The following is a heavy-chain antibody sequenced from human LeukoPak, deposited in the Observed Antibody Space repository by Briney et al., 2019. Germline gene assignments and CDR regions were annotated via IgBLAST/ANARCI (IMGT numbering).Heavy chain of an antibody. CDR1: GFTISSNY. D-gene: IGHD2-15*01. CDR2: IYRGGST. V-gene: IGHV3-66*01. J-gene: IGHJ3*02. Sequence: GGSLRLSCAASGFTISSNYMSWVRQDPGKGLEWVSVIYRGGSTYYADSVKGRLTISRDNSKNTLNLQMNSLRAEDTAVYYCARGLRGAFDIWGQGTMVTVSS. CDR3: ARGLRGAFDI.